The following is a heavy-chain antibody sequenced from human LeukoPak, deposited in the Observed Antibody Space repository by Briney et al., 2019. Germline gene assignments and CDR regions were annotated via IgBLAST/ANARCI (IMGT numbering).Heavy chain of an antibody. D-gene: IGHD4-17*01. CDR2: IYSGGST. CDR3: ARGLDGDPLDY. CDR1: GFTVSSNY. J-gene: IGHJ4*02. Sequence: GGSLRLSCAASGFTVSSNYMSWVRQAPGKGLEWVSVIYSGGSTYYADSVKGRFTISRDNSKNTLYLQMNSLRAEDTAVYYCARGLDGDPLDYWGQGTLVTVSS. V-gene: IGHV3-53*01.